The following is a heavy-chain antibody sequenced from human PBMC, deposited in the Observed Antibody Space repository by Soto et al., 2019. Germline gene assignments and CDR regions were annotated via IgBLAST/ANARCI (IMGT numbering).Heavy chain of an antibody. J-gene: IGHJ4*02. CDR2: INSDGSST. V-gene: IGHV3-74*01. CDR1: GFTFNNDW. CDR3: ASPLLTPFDY. Sequence: GGSLRLSCAASGFTFNNDWMHWVRQAPGKGLVWVLRINSDGSSTSYADSVKGRFTISRDNAKNTLYLQMNSLRAEDTAVYYCASPLLTPFDYWGQGTLVTLSS.